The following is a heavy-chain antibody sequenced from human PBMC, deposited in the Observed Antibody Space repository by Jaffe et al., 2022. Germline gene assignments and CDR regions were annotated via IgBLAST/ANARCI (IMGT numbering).Heavy chain of an antibody. D-gene: IGHD6-19*01. V-gene: IGHV1-2*02. CDR1: GYSFTGYY. CDR2: INPNSGGT. Sequence: QVHLVQSGAEVKQPGASVKVSCKASGYSFTGYYMHWVRQAPGQGLEWMGWINPNSGGTNYAQKFQGRVSMTRDTSISTAYMELNRLKSDDTAVYYCARASGYSSGWYPFNYFDPLGQGTLVIVSS. J-gene: IGHJ5*02. CDR3: ARASGYSSGWYPFNYFDP.